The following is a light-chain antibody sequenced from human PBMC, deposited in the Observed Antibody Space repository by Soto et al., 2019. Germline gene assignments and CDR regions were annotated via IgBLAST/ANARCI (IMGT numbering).Light chain of an antibody. J-gene: IGKJ5*01. CDR1: ETISRY. V-gene: IGKV1-39*01. CDR2: AAS. Sequence: IQMTQSPSSLSASVGERVIITCRASETISRYLNWYQSKPGKAPRLLISAASSLQSGVPARFSGSGSGTDFTLTISSLEPEDFALYYCQQRSSWPPTFGQGTRLEIK. CDR3: QQRSSWPPT.